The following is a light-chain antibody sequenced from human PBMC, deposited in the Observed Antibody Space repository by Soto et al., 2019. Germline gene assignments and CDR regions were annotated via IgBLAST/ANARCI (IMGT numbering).Light chain of an antibody. Sequence: DIQLTQSPSSLSASVGDRVTITCRASQSISTFLNWYQQQRGKAPELLIYAASNLQSGVPSRFSGSGSGTEFTLTISSLQPEDFATYYCQQSYSSPPITFGQGTRLEI. CDR2: AAS. V-gene: IGKV1-39*01. J-gene: IGKJ5*01. CDR1: QSISTF. CDR3: QQSYSSPPIT.